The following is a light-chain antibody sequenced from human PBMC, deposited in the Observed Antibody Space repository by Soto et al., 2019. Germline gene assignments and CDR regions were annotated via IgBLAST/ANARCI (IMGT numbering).Light chain of an antibody. Sequence: EIVMTQSPATLPMSPGERATLSCRASQSVGSDLAWYQQKPGQTPKLLIYAASTRATGIPARFSGSGSGTDFTLTISSLQSEDFEVYYCQQYNNWPPWTFGQGTKVEI. V-gene: IGKV3-15*01. J-gene: IGKJ1*01. CDR1: QSVGSD. CDR2: AAS. CDR3: QQYNNWPPWT.